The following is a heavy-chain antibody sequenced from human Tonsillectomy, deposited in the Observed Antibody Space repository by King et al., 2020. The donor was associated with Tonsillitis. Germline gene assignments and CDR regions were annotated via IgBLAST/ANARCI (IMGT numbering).Heavy chain of an antibody. CDR1: GGSFSGYY. CDR3: ARGGLTISTSWFDP. Sequence: VQLQQWGAGLLKPSETLSLTCAVYGGSFSGYYWSWIRQSPGKGLEWIWEINHSGSIKYNPSLKSRVTLSVDTSKNQFSLKLTSVTAADTAVFYCARGGLTISTSWFDPWGQGTLVTVSS. CDR2: INHSGSI. D-gene: IGHD3-3*01. V-gene: IGHV4-34*01. J-gene: IGHJ5*01.